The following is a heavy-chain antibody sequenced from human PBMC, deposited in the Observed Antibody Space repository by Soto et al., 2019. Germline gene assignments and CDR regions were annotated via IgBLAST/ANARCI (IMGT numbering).Heavy chain of an antibody. D-gene: IGHD6-6*01. CDR1: GGSISSYY. J-gene: IGHJ4*02. Sequence: SETLSLTCTVSGGSISSYYWSWIRQPPGKGLEWIGYIYYSGSTNYNPSLKSRVTISVDTSKNQFSLKLSSVTAADTAVYYCAAGGAARSDYWGQGTLVTVSS. CDR3: AAGGAARSDY. CDR2: IYYSGST. V-gene: IGHV4-59*08.